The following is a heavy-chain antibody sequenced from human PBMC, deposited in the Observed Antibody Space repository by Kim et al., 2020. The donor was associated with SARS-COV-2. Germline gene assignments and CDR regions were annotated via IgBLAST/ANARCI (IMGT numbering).Heavy chain of an antibody. J-gene: IGHJ4*02. CDR2: ITSDGSTT. CDR1: GFTLSSYW. Sequence: GGSLRLSCAASGFTLSSYWMHWVRQAPGKGPVWVSRITSDGSTTTYADSVKGRFTISRDNAKNTLYLQMNSLRAEDTAMYYCARARYYGAGSYFDYWGQG. CDR3: ARARYYGAGSYFDY. V-gene: IGHV3-74*01. D-gene: IGHD3-10*01.